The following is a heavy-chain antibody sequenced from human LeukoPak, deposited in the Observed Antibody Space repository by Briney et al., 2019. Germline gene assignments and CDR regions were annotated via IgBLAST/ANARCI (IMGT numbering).Heavy chain of an antibody. CDR1: GGTFSSYA. CDR3: ARSRRDYSNYGAFDI. V-gene: IGHV1-69*13. D-gene: IGHD4-11*01. Sequence: SVKVSCKASGGTFSSYAISWVRQAPGQGLEWMGGIIPIFGTANYAQKFQGRVTITADESTSTAYMELSSLRSEDTAVYYCARSRRDYSNYGAFDIWGQGTMVTVSS. J-gene: IGHJ3*02. CDR2: IIPIFGTA.